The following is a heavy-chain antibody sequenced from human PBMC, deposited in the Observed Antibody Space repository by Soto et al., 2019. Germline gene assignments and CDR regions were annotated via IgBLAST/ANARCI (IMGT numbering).Heavy chain of an antibody. V-gene: IGHV4-31*03. D-gene: IGHD6-19*01. CDR2: IYYSGST. CDR3: ARARYSSGWFFDY. J-gene: IGHJ4*02. CDR1: GGSISSGGYY. Sequence: SETLSLTCTVSGGSISSGGYYWSWIRQHPGKGLEWIGYIYYSGSTYYNPSLKSRVTISVDTSKNQFSLKLSSVTAADTAVYYCARARYSSGWFFDYWGQGTLVTVSS.